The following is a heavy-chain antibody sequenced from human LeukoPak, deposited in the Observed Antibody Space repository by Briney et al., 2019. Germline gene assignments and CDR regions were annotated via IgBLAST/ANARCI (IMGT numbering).Heavy chain of an antibody. J-gene: IGHJ5*02. Sequence: SVKVSCKASGGTFSSYAISWVRQAPGQGLVWMGRIIPILGIANYAQKFQGRVTITADKSTSTAYMELSSLRSEDTAVYYCARTYAGSSFNWFDPWGQGTLVTVSS. V-gene: IGHV1-69*04. CDR2: IIPILGIA. D-gene: IGHD6-13*01. CDR1: GGTFSSYA. CDR3: ARTYAGSSFNWFDP.